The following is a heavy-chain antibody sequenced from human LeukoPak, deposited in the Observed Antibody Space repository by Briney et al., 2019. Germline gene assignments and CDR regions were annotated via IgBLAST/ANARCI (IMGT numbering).Heavy chain of an antibody. CDR2: INPNSGGT. J-gene: IGHJ4*02. D-gene: IGHD2-2*01. V-gene: IGHV1-2*02. CDR1: GYTFTGYY. CDR3: ARVGVVVPAAMREFDY. Sequence: ASVKVSCKASGYTFTGYYMHWVRQAPGQGLEWMGWINPNSGGTNYAQKFQGRVTMTRDTSISTAYMELSRVRSDDTAVYYCARVGVVVPAAMREFDYWGQGTLVTVSS.